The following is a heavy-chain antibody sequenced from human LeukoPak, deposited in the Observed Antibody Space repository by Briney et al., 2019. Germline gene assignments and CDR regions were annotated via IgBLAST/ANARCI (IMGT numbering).Heavy chain of an antibody. J-gene: IGHJ6*02. CDR2: ISAYNGNT. CDR3: ARGVRPFGELFLTYYYYGMDV. CDR1: GYTFTSYG. Sequence: ASVKVSCKASGYTFTSYGISWVRQAPGQGLEWMGRISAYNGNTNYAQKLQGRVTMTTDTSTSTAYMELRSLRSDDTAVYYCARGVRPFGELFLTYYYYGMDVWGQGTTVTVSS. D-gene: IGHD3-10*01. V-gene: IGHV1-18*01.